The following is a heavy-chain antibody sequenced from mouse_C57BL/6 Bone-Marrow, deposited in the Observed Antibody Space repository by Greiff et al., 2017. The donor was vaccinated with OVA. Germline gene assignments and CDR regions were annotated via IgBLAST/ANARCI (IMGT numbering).Heavy chain of an antibody. V-gene: IGHV1-22*01. CDR1: GYTFTDYN. CDR2: INPNNGGT. J-gene: IGHJ4*01. CDR3: ARGGKPSYAMDY. D-gene: IGHD2-1*01. Sequence: VQLKQSGPELVKPGASVKMSCKASGYTFTDYNMHWVKQSHGKSLEWIGYINPNNGGTSYNQKFKGKATLTVNKSSSTAYMELRSLTSEDSAVYYCARGGKPSYAMDYWGQGTSVTVSS.